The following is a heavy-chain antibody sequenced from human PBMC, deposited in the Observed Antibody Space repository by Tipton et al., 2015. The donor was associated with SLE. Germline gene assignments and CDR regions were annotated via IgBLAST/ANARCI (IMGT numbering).Heavy chain of an antibody. CDR1: GHSISSGYY. CDR2: FYHSGST. J-gene: IGHJ5*02. V-gene: IGHV4-38-2*02. D-gene: IGHD5-12*01. CDR3: ARGYTAYDYGGNWFDP. Sequence: TLSLTCNVSGHSISSGYYWGWIRQFPGKGLEWIGSFYHSGSTYYNPSLKSRVTMSLDTSKNQLSLDLSSVTAADTAVYFCARGYTAYDYGGNWFDPWGQGTLVPVSS.